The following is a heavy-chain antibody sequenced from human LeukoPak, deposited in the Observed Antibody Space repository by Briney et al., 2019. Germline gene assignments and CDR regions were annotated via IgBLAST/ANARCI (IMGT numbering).Heavy chain of an antibody. J-gene: IGHJ6*02. CDR2: IYYSGST. Sequence: SETLSLTCTVSGGSISSYYWSWIRQPPGKGLEWIGYIYYSGSTNYNPSLKSRVTISVDTSKNQFSLKLNSVTAAVTAVYYCARDYGGNSNYYYYGMDVWGQGTTVTVSS. CDR3: ARDYGGNSNYYYYGMDV. CDR1: GGSISSYY. D-gene: IGHD4-23*01. V-gene: IGHV4-59*01.